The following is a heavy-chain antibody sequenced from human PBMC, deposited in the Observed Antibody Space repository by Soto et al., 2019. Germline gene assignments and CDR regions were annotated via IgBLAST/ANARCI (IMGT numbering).Heavy chain of an antibody. CDR1: GYTFTSYA. Sequence: ASVKVSCKASGYTFTSYAMHWVRQAPGQRLEWMGWINAGNGNTKYSQKFQGRVTITRDTSASTAYMELSSLRSEDTAVYYCARGSGYSGSSYWDYWGQGTLVTVSS. CDR3: ARGSGYSGSSYWDY. J-gene: IGHJ4*02. CDR2: INAGNGNT. D-gene: IGHD5-12*01. V-gene: IGHV1-3*01.